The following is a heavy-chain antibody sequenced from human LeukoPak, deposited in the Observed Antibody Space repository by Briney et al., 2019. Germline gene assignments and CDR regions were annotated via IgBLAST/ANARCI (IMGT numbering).Heavy chain of an antibody. V-gene: IGHV3-21*01. CDR2: ISSSSSYI. CDR3: ARDPSYSGSPDAFDI. CDR1: GFTFSSYS. Sequence: PGGSLRLSCAASGFTFSSYSMNWVRQAPGKGLEWVSSISSSSSYIYYADSVKGRFTISRDNAKNSLYLQMNSLRAEDTAVYYCARDPSYSGSPDAFDIWGQGTMVTVSS. J-gene: IGHJ3*02. D-gene: IGHD1-26*01.